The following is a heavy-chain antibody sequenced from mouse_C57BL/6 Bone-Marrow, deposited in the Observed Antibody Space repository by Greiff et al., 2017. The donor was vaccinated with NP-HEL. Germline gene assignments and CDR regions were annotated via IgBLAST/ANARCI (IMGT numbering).Heavy chain of an antibody. J-gene: IGHJ2*01. V-gene: IGHV5-9-1*02. Sequence: EVKLVESGEGLVKPGGSLKLSCAASGFTFSSYAMSWVRQTPEQRLEWVAYISSGGDYIYYADTVKGRFTISRDNARNTRYLQMSSLKSEDTAMDYCTRERGYYGSSFDYWGQGTTLTVSS. CDR3: TRERGYYGSSFDY. CDR1: GFTFSSYA. D-gene: IGHD1-1*01. CDR2: ISSGGDYI.